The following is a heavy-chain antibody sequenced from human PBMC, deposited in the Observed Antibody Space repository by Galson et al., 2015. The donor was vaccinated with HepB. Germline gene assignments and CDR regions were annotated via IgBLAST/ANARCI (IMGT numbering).Heavy chain of an antibody. Sequence: SLRLSCAASGFTFSDHYMDWVRQAPGKGLEWVGRTRNKANSYTTEYAASVKGRFTISRDDSKNSLYLQMNSLKTEDTAVYYCARLASNYGGGYYYYYMDVWGKGTTVTVSS. CDR1: GFTFSDHY. J-gene: IGHJ6*03. CDR3: ARLASNYGGGYYYYYMDV. CDR2: TRNKANSYTT. D-gene: IGHD4-11*01. V-gene: IGHV3-72*01.